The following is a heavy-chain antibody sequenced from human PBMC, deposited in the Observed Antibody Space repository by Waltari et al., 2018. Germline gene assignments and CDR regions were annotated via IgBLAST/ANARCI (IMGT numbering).Heavy chain of an antibody. CDR2: INTETGKP. Sequence: VQLVQSGSELKKPGASVKVSCKTSGYTFTDFAINWVRQVPGHGLEWMGWINTETGKPMYAQAFTGRAGFSVDAAASTAYLQIDNLDSEDTAVYFCARDQGGASSRWGQGTPVFVSS. V-gene: IGHV7-4-1*01. D-gene: IGHD2-2*01. CDR1: GYTFTDFA. J-gene: IGHJ1*01. CDR3: ARDQGGASSR.